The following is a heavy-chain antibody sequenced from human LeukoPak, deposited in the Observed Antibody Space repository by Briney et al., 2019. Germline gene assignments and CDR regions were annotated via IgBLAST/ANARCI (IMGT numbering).Heavy chain of an antibody. CDR1: GFTFRSYW. CDR2: INQGGSVQ. CDR3: ARVEYSGWNLEY. J-gene: IGHJ4*02. V-gene: IGHV3-7*01. Sequence: GGSLRLSCAASGFTFRSYWMSWVRQAPGKGLEWVDNINQGGSVQYYMDSVKGRFTIFRDDAKNSLYVQMNSLRDEDTAVYYCARVEYSGWNLEYWGQGTLVTVSS. D-gene: IGHD5-12*01.